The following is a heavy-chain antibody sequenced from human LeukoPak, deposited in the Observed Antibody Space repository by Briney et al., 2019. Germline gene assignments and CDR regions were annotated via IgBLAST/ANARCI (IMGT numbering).Heavy chain of an antibody. V-gene: IGHV1-46*01. Sequence: ASVKVSCKTSGYTFTSCYMHWVRQAPGQGLEWMGMINPSAGSTRYAQKFQGRVTMTTDTSTSTVYMELSSLRSEDTAVYYCARGHYGSGIHQGAFDIWGQGTIVTVSS. CDR3: ARGHYGSGIHQGAFDI. D-gene: IGHD3-10*01. CDR1: GYTFTSCY. J-gene: IGHJ3*02. CDR2: INPSAGST.